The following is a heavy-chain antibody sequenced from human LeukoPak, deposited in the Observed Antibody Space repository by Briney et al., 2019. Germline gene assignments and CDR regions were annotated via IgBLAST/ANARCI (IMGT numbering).Heavy chain of an antibody. CDR1: GYSISSGYY. V-gene: IGHV4-38-2*02. CDR3: AVTSGSYHYYYYMDV. J-gene: IGHJ6*03. CDR2: IYHSGST. Sequence: SETLSLTCTVSGYSISSGYYWGWIRQPPGKGLEWIGSIYHSGSTYYNPSLKSRATISVDTSKNQFSLKLSSVTAADTAVYYCAVTSGSYHYYYYMDVWGKGTTVTVSS. D-gene: IGHD1-26*01.